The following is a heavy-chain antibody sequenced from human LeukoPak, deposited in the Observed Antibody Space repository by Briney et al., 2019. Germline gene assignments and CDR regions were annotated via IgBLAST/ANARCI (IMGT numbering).Heavy chain of an antibody. CDR2: ISYDGSNK. CDR1: GFTFSSYA. D-gene: IGHD3-3*01. CDR3: ARSRVETSWSPNQD. V-gene: IGHV3-30*04. Sequence: GGSLRLSCAASGFTFSSYAMHWVRQAPGKGLEWVAVISYDGSNKYYADSVKGRFTISRDNSKNTLYLQMNSLRAEDTAVYYCARSRVETSWSPNQDWGLGTLVTVSS. J-gene: IGHJ4*02.